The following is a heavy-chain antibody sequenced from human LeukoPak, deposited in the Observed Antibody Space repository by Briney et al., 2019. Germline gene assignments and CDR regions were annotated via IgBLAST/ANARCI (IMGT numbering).Heavy chain of an antibody. Sequence: PSETLSLTCTVSGGSISSYYWGWIRQPPGKGLEWIGSIYHSGSTYYNPSLKSRVTISVDTSKNQFSLKLSSVTAADTAVYYCARDRGCSSTGCWFDYWGQGTLVTVSS. V-gene: IGHV4-38-2*02. CDR1: GGSISSYY. CDR2: IYHSGST. J-gene: IGHJ4*02. CDR3: ARDRGCSSTGCWFDY. D-gene: IGHD2-2*01.